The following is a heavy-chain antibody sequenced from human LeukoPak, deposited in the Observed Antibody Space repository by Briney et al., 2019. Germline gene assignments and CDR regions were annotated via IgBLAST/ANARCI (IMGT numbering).Heavy chain of an antibody. J-gene: IGHJ4*02. CDR3: ARQDIAARPPDAY. CDR2: VYPADSDT. CDR1: GYKFTNYW. V-gene: IGHV5-51*01. D-gene: IGHD6-6*01. Sequence: GESLKISCRGSGYKFTNYWIAWVRQMPGKGLEWMGIVYPADSDTRYSPSFQGQVTMSADKSISTAYLQWNSLKASDTAMYYCARQDIAARPPDAYWGQGTLVTVSS.